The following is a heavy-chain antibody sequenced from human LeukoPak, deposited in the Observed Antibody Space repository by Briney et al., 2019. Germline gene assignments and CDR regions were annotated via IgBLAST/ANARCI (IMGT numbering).Heavy chain of an antibody. CDR2: IYTSGST. Sequence: SETLSLTCTVSGGSISSYYWSWIRQPAGKGLEWIGRIYTSGSTNYNPSLKSRVTMSVDTSKNQFSLKLSSVTAADTAVYYCARDVPDNCSGGSCYYTWGQRTLVTVSS. J-gene: IGHJ4*02. CDR3: ARDVPDNCSGGSCYYT. D-gene: IGHD2-15*01. CDR1: GGSISSYY. V-gene: IGHV4-4*07.